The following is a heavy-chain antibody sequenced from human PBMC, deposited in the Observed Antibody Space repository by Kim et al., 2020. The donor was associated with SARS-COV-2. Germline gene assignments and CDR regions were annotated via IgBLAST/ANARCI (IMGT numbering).Heavy chain of an antibody. Sequence: GGSLRLSCAASGFTFNDAWMSWVRQAPGKGPEWDGRTVSKTDGGTRDYAAPVKGRFTISRDDSKNTLYLQMNNLKTEDTAVCYCTTYASGWTWGQAALVTVS. V-gene: IGHV3-15*04. J-gene: IGHJ1*01. CDR3: TTYASGWT. CDR2: TVSKTDGGTR. CDR1: GFTFNDAW. D-gene: IGHD6-19*01.